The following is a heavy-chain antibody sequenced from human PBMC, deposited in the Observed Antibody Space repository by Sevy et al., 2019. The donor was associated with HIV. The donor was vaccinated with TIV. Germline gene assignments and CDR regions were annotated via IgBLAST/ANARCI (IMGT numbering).Heavy chain of an antibody. V-gene: IGHV3-7*01. J-gene: IGHJ4*02. CDR2: INEDGTEK. D-gene: IGHD5-12*01. CDR1: GFTFTRYW. CDR3: ARDVAAGGF. Sequence: GGSLRLSCAASGFTFTRYWMTWVRQSPGKGLQWLGNINEDGTEKYYRDSVRGRFTISRDNAKKSLHLQMNSLRVDDTGVYYCARDVAAGGFWGQGTLVTVSS.